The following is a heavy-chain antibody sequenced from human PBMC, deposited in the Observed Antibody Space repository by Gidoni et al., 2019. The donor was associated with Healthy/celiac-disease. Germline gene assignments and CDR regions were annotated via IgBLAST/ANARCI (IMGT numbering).Heavy chain of an antibody. CDR1: GGTFSSYA. Sequence: QVQLVQSGAEVKKPGSSVKVSCKASGGTFSSYAISWVRQAPGQGLEWMGGIIPIFGTANYAQQFQGRVTITADESTSTAYMELSSLRSEDTAVYYCASGPSPISMVRGGFHFDYWGQGTLVTVSS. D-gene: IGHD3-10*01. CDR3: ASGPSPISMVRGGFHFDY. V-gene: IGHV1-69*01. CDR2: IIPIFGTA. J-gene: IGHJ4*02.